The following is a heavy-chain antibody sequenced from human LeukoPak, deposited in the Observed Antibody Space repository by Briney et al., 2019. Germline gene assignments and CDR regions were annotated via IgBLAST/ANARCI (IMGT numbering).Heavy chain of an antibody. CDR2: ISTDASST. CDR3: ASLQSYYYNNSGYYYVGTFDY. D-gene: IGHD3-22*01. V-gene: IGHV3-74*01. Sequence: GGSLRLSCAGSGFTFSSYWMHWVRQAPGKGPVWASRISTDASSTTYADSVKGRFTISRDNAKNSLYLQTNSLRAEDTAVYYCASLQSYYYNNSGYYYVGTFDYWGQGTLVTVSS. CDR1: GFTFSSYW. J-gene: IGHJ4*02.